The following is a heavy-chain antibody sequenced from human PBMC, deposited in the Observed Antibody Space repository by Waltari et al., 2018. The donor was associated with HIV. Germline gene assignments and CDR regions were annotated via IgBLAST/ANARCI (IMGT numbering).Heavy chain of an antibody. J-gene: IGHJ4*02. CDR1: GFTFSSYA. V-gene: IGHV3-64D*06. CDR3: AKGNYDVLTGYYGPSFEY. Sequence: EVQLVESGGTLVQPGGSLRLSCSASGFTFSSYAIHWVRQTPGKRLEYVSGISGDGPSKYYAGSLKGRVTITRDNSKNTVWLQMRSLRAEDTAVYYCAKGNYDVLTGYYGPSFEYWGQGTLVTVSS. CDR2: ISGDGPSK. D-gene: IGHD3-9*01.